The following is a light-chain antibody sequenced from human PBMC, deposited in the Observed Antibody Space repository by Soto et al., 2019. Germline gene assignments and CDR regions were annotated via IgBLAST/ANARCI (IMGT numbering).Light chain of an antibody. Sequence: DIQMTQSPSTLSASVGDRVTITCRASQSISSWLAWYQHKPGKAPKLLISDASNLASGVPSRFSGSGSGTEFTLTISSLQPDDFAIYYCQQYHNYPRTFGQGTKVEIK. CDR3: QQYHNYPRT. CDR2: DAS. J-gene: IGKJ1*01. V-gene: IGKV1-5*01. CDR1: QSISSW.